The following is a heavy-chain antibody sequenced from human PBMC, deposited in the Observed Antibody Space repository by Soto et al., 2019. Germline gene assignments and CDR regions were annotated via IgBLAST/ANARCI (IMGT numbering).Heavy chain of an antibody. CDR1: GFTFSTYT. J-gene: IGHJ5*02. V-gene: IGHV3-30-3*01. CDR3: ARGHSSSWYLRGWGWFDP. CDR2: ISYDGSNN. D-gene: IGHD6-13*01. Sequence: QVQLVESGGGVVQPGGSLRLSCAASGFTFSTYTIHWVRQAPGKGLEWVALISYDGSNNYYADSVKGRFTISRDNSKNALFLQMTSLRAGDTAVYFCARGHSSSWYLRGWGWFDPWGQGTLVTVSS.